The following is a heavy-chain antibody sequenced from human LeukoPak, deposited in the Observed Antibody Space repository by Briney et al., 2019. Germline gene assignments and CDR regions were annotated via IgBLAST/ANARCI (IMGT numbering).Heavy chain of an antibody. D-gene: IGHD6-13*01. J-gene: IGHJ6*03. CDR3: AREGAAAWYYYYYYMDV. CDR2: INSDGSST. Sequence: GGSLRLSCAASGFTFSSYWMHWVRQAPGKGLVWVSRINSDGSSTSYADSVKGRFTISRDNAKNTLYLQMNSLRAEDTAVYYCAREGAAAWYYYYYYMDVWGKGTAVTVSS. CDR1: GFTFSSYW. V-gene: IGHV3-74*01.